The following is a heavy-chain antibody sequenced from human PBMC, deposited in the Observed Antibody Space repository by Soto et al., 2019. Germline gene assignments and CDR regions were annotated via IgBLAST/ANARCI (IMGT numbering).Heavy chain of an antibody. D-gene: IGHD7-27*01. J-gene: IGHJ4*02. V-gene: IGHV2-5*02. Sequence: QITLKESGPTLVKPTQTLTLTCTFSGFSLSTSGVGVGWIRQPPGKALEWLALIYWDDDKRYSPSLKSRLTLTKDHSKNQVVLTMTNMDPVDTATYYCAHSLIPNWGSRGAFDYWGQGTLVTVSS. CDR1: GFSLSTSGVG. CDR2: IYWDDDK. CDR3: AHSLIPNWGSRGAFDY.